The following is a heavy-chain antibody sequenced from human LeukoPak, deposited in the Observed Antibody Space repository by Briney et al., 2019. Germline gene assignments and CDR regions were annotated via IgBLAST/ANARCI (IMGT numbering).Heavy chain of an antibody. D-gene: IGHD1-26*01. Sequence: PGGSLRLSCAASGFTVSSNYMSWVRQAPGKGLEWVSAISAGGGSTYYPDSVRGRFTISRDNSKNTLYLQMTSLKAEDTAVYYCARGRSGAIDFDYWGQGTLVTVSS. CDR3: ARGRSGAIDFDY. J-gene: IGHJ4*02. CDR2: ISAGGGST. CDR1: GFTVSSNY. V-gene: IGHV3-23*01.